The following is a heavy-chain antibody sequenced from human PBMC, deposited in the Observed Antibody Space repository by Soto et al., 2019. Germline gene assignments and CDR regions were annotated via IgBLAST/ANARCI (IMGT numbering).Heavy chain of an antibody. V-gene: IGHV3-23*01. D-gene: IGHD3-10*01. CDR3: AKDPGYYYYYYYMDV. CDR2: ISGSGGST. Sequence: GGSLRLSCAASGFTFSGYAMSWVRQAPGKGLEWVSAISGSGGSTYYADSVKGRLTISRDNSKNTLYLQMNSLRAEDTAVYYCAKDPGYYYYYYYMDVWGKGTTVTVSS. J-gene: IGHJ6*03. CDR1: GFTFSGYA.